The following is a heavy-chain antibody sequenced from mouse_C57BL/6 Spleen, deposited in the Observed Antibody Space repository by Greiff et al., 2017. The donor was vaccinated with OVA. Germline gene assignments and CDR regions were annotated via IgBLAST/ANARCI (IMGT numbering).Heavy chain of an antibody. CDR2: IDPSDSYT. D-gene: IGHD1-1*01. Sequence: VQLQQPGAELVRPGTSVKLSCKASGYTFTSYWMHWVQQRPGQGLEWIGVIDPSDSYTNYHQKFKGKATLTVDTSSSTAYMQLSSLTSEDSAVYYCARRGSSYYGSSHWYFDVWGTGTTVTVSS. CDR3: ARRGSSYYGSSHWYFDV. V-gene: IGHV1-59*01. J-gene: IGHJ1*03. CDR1: GYTFTSYW.